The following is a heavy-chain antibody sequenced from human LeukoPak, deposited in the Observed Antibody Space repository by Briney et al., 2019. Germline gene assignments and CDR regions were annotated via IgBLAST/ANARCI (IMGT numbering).Heavy chain of an antibody. CDR2: ISYDGSNK. J-gene: IGHJ4*02. V-gene: IGHV3-30*04. Sequence: GGSLRLSCAASGFTFSSYAMSWVSQAPGKGLEWVAVISYDGSNKYYAESVKGRFTISRDNSKNTLYLQLNSLRPDDTAVCYCARDQLAYSGYDTLFDYWGQGTLVTVSS. CDR1: GFTFSSYA. D-gene: IGHD5-12*01. CDR3: ARDQLAYSGYDTLFDY.